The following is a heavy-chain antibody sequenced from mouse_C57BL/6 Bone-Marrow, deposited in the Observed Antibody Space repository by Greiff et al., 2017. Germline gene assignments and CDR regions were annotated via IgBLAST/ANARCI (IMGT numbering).Heavy chain of an antibody. J-gene: IGHJ4*01. Sequence: VQLQQSGAELVRPGASVKLSCTASGFNIKDDYMHWVKQRPEQGLEWIGWIDPENGDTEYASKFQGKATITADTSSNTAYLQLSSLTSEDTAVYYCTTRYGNYVYYYAMDYWGQGTSVTVSS. CDR3: TTRYGNYVYYYAMDY. D-gene: IGHD2-1*01. V-gene: IGHV14-4*01. CDR1: GFNIKDDY. CDR2: IDPENGDT.